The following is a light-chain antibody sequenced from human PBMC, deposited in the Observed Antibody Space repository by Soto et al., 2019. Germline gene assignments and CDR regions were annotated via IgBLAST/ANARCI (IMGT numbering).Light chain of an antibody. Sequence: DIVMTQSPLSLPVTPGEPASISCRSSQSLLHSNGYNYLDWYLQKPGQSPQLLIYLGSNRASGVPDRFSGSGSGTDFTLKISRVEAEDVGVYYCNTFGGGTKVDIK. J-gene: IGKJ4*01. CDR2: LGS. CDR3: NT. V-gene: IGKV2-28*01. CDR1: QSLLHSNGYNY.